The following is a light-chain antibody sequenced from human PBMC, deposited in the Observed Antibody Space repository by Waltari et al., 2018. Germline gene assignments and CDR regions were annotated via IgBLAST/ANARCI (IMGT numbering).Light chain of an antibody. CDR2: DVN. CDR1: ASDIGGYDY. V-gene: IGLV2-11*01. CDR3: SSYAGTHVV. J-gene: IGLJ7*01. Sequence: QTVLKQPPSVSGSPGQSVTISCTGTASDIGGYDYVSWYQQHPGQAPELLTYDVNKRPSGVSDRFSGSKSGNTASLTISGLQPEDEADYHCSSYAGTHVVFGGGTRLTVL.